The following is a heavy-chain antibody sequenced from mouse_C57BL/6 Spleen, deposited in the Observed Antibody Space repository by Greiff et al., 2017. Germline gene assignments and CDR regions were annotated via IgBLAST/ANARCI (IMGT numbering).Heavy chain of an antibody. J-gene: IGHJ4*01. Sequence: QVQLQQSGAELVRPGASVPLSCKASGYTFTDYEMHWVKQTPVHGLEWIGAIDPETGGTAYNQKFKGKAILTADKSSSTAYMELLSLTSEYSAVYYWTGRGDGYYVDYAMDYWGQGTSVTVSS. CDR2: IDPETGGT. D-gene: IGHD2-3*01. CDR3: TGRGDGYYVDYAMDY. V-gene: IGHV1-15*01. CDR1: GYTFTDYE.